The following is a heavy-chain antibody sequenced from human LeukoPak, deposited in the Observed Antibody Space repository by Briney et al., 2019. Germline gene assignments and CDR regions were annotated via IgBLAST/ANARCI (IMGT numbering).Heavy chain of an antibody. J-gene: IGHJ4*02. CDR3: VRDRGTYRPIDY. V-gene: IGHV3-21*04. Sequence: PGGSLRLSCAASGFTFSSYAMNWVRQAPGKGLEWVSSISYTGTYIYYADLVKGRFTISRDNAQNSLYLQMNSLRAEDTAIYYCVRDRGTYRPIDYWGQGTLVTVSS. CDR2: ISYTGTYI. CDR1: GFTFSSYA. D-gene: IGHD1-26*01.